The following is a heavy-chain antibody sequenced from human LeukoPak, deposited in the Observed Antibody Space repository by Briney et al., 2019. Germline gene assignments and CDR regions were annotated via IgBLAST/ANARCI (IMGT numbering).Heavy chain of an antibody. D-gene: IGHD3-10*02. Sequence: GGSLRLSCAASGFTFSHYWMSWVRRAPGKGLEWMANINEHGNQKYYVDSLNGRFTISRDNAKNSLFLQMDSLKDEDTAVYYCARDRDYARDYWGQGTLVTVSS. V-gene: IGHV3-7*01. CDR3: ARDRDYARDY. J-gene: IGHJ4*02. CDR1: GFTFSHYW. CDR2: INEHGNQK.